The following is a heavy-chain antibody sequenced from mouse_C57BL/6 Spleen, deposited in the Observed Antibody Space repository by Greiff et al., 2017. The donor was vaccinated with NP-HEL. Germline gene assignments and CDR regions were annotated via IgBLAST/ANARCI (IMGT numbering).Heavy chain of an antibody. CDR3: TRGGYYDYDHYYAMDY. CDR1: GYTFTSYW. Sequence: VQLKQSGTVLARPGASVKMSCKTSGYTFTSYWMHWVKQRPGQGLEWIGAIYPGNSDTSYNQKFKGKAKLTAVTSASTAYMELSSLTNEDSAVYYCTRGGYYDYDHYYAMDYWGQGTSVTVSS. V-gene: IGHV1-5*01. J-gene: IGHJ4*01. D-gene: IGHD2-4*01. CDR2: IYPGNSDT.